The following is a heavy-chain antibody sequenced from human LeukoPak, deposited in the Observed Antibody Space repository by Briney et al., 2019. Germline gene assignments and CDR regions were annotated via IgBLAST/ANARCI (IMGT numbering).Heavy chain of an antibody. J-gene: IGHJ5*02. CDR1: GFTFSSYS. CDR2: ISSSSSYI. CDR3: ATTYCSGGSCCFDP. V-gene: IGHV3-21*01. Sequence: GGSLRLSCAASGFTFSSYSMNWVRQAPGKGLEWVSSISSSSSYIYYADSVKGRFTISRDNAKNSLYLQMNSLRAEDTAVYYCATTYCSGGSCCFDPWGQGTLVTVSS. D-gene: IGHD2-15*01.